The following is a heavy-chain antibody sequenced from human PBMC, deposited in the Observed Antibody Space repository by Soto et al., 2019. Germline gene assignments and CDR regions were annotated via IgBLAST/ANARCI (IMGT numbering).Heavy chain of an antibody. CDR2: INPDGSDK. J-gene: IGHJ2*01. V-gene: IGHV3-7*01. CDR3: VRARIDL. Sequence: EVQLVESGGGLVQPGGSLRLSCAASGFTFSTYWMTWVRQAPGKGLEWVANINPDGSDKNYVDSVKGRFTISRDNVKNSLYLQVNSLGAEDTALYYCVRARIDLWGRGTLVTVSS. CDR1: GFTFSTYW.